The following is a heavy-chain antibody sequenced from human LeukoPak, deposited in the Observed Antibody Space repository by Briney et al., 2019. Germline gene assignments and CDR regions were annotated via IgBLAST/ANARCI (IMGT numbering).Heavy chain of an antibody. D-gene: IGHD1-26*01. CDR1: GFTFSSYS. V-gene: IGHV3-48*01. J-gene: IGHJ4*02. CDR3: ATQWELHPAF. CDR2: ITRSSSAR. Sequence: GGSLRLSCAASGFTFSSYSMNWVRQAPAKGLEWVSYITRSSSARYYADAVKGRFTISRDNAKNSLYLQMNSLRAEDTAVYYCATQWELHPAFWGQGTLVTVSS.